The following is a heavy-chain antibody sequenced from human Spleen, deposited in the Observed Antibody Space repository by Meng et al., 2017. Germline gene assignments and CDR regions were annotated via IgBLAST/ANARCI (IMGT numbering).Heavy chain of an antibody. V-gene: IGHV3-9*01. CDR3: AKADYGDYIDY. CDR1: GFTFDDYA. CDR2: ISWNSGSI. J-gene: IGHJ4*02. Sequence: SLKISCAASGFTFDDYAMHWVRQAPGKGLEWVSGISWNSGSIGYADSVKGRFTISRDNAKNSLYLQMNSLRAEDTALYYCAKADYGDYIDYWGQGTLVTVSS. D-gene: IGHD4-17*01.